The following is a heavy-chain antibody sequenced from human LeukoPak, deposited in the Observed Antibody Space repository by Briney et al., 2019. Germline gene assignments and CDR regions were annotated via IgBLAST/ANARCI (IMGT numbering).Heavy chain of an antibody. Sequence: GASVKVSCKASGYTFTGYNIHWVRHAPGQGLEWMGWINPNNGGTNYAQKYQGRVTMTRDTSIRTVYMELSSLRSDDTAVYYCARRQEWELLPYFDYWGQGTLVTVSS. J-gene: IGHJ4*02. D-gene: IGHD4-23*01. CDR3: ARRQEWELLPYFDY. CDR2: INPNNGGT. CDR1: GYTFTGYN. V-gene: IGHV1-2*02.